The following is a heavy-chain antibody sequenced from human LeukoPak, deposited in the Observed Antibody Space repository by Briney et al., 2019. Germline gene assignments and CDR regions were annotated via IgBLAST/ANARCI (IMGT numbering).Heavy chain of an antibody. Sequence: GGSLRLSCEASGFIFIHFWMSWVRRAPGKGLEWVASIRQDGSERYYVDSVKGRFNISRDNAKNSLYLQVNSLRVEDTAIYYCARQNLYYDFWSGYSRDYYYMDVWGKGTTVTVSS. CDR3: ARQNLYYDFWSGYSRDYYYMDV. V-gene: IGHV3-7*01. CDR2: IRQDGSER. CDR1: GFIFIHFW. D-gene: IGHD3-3*01. J-gene: IGHJ6*03.